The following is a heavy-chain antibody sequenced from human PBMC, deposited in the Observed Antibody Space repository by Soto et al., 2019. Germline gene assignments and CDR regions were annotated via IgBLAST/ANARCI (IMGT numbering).Heavy chain of an antibody. Sequence: PSETLSLSCSVSGGSINSRGFYLSWIRQHPGKGLEWIGYIYYSGTTYYNPSLKSRVMISIDTSKNQFSMKLSSVTAADTAVYYRAQDTWFVELSSSYYYFDMGVWGQGTTVS. CDR2: IYYSGTT. V-gene: IGHV4-31*03. J-gene: IGHJ6*01. CDR1: GGSINSRGFY. CDR3: AQDTWFVELSSSYYYFDMGV. D-gene: IGHD3-10*01.